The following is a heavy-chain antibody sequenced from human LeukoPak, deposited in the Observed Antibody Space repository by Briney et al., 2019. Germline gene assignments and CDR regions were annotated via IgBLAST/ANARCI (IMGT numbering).Heavy chain of an antibody. D-gene: IGHD3-10*01. CDR3: AREGTDQYYYYYMDV. Sequence: SETLSLTCTVSGGSMRSYYWSWIRQPPGKGLEWIGYIYYSGTTNYNPSLKSRVTISVDTSKTQFSLKLSSVTAADTAVYYCAREGTDQYYYYYMDVWGTGTTVTFS. CDR1: GGSMRSYY. CDR2: IYYSGTT. J-gene: IGHJ6*03. V-gene: IGHV4-59*01.